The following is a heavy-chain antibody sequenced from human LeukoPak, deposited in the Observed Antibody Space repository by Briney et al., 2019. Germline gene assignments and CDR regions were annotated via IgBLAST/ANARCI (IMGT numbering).Heavy chain of an antibody. J-gene: IGHJ4*02. CDR2: IKKDGSEK. D-gene: IGHD5-18*01. CDR1: GFTFSSHW. CDR3: ARDLSGIAGYTYGRGIDY. Sequence: GGSLRLSCAASGFTFSSHWMSWVRQAPGKGLEWVADIKKDGSEKCYVDAVKGRFTISRDNAKTSLYLQMNSLRAEDTAVYYCARDLSGIAGYTYGRGIDYWGQGTLVTVSS. V-gene: IGHV3-7*01.